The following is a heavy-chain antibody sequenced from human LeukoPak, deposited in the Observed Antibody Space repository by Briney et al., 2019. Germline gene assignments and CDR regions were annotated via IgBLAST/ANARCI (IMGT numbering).Heavy chain of an antibody. Sequence: ASVKVSCKASGYTFFSYGISWVRQAPGQGLEWMGWISGYNGVTNYAQKLQGRVTMTTDTSTSTAFMELRSLRSDDTAVYYCARSGVGYFYDNTGYYPLDYWGQGTLVTVSS. CDR1: GYTFFSYG. CDR2: ISGYNGVT. J-gene: IGHJ4*02. V-gene: IGHV1-18*01. CDR3: ARSGVGYFYDNTGYYPLDY. D-gene: IGHD3-22*01.